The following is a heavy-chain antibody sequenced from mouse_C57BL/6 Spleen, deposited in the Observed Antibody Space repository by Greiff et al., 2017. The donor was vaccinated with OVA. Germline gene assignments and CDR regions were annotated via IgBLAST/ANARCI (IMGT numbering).Heavy chain of an antibody. V-gene: IGHV1-39*01. CDR1: GYSFTDYN. D-gene: IGHD1-1*01. Sequence: VQLQQSGPELVKPGASVKISCKASGYSFTDYNMNWVKQSNGKSLEWIGVINPTYGTTSYNQTFKGKATLTVDQSSSTAYMQLNSLTSEDSAVYYGAREDYYGSSYGYFDVWGTGTTVTVSS. CDR3: AREDYYGSSYGYFDV. CDR2: INPTYGTT. J-gene: IGHJ1*03.